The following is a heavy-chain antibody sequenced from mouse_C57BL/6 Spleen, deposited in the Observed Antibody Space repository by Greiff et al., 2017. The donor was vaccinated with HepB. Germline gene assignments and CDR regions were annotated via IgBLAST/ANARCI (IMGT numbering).Heavy chain of an antibody. CDR3: ASDDSSWFAY. Sequence: QVQLQQPGAELVRPGSSLKLSCKASGYSFTSYWMHWVKQRPIQGLEWIGNIDPSDSETHYNQKFKDKATLTLDKSSSTAYMQLSSLTSEDSSVYYCASDDSSWFAYWGQGTLVTVSA. V-gene: IGHV1-52*01. CDR1: GYSFTSYW. CDR2: IDPSDSET. J-gene: IGHJ3*01. D-gene: IGHD2-13*01.